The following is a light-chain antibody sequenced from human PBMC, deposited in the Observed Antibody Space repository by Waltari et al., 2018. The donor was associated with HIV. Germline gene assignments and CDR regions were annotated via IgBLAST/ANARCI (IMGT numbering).Light chain of an antibody. J-gene: IGLJ3*02. CDR1: SGSIASNY. CDR2: EHN. Sequence: TISCTRSSGSIASNYVQWYQQRPGSAPTAVIYEHNQRASGVPDRFSGSVDSSSNSASLTISGLKTEDEADYYCQSSYTNNQVFGGGTKLTVL. CDR3: QSSYTNNQV. V-gene: IGLV6-57*03.